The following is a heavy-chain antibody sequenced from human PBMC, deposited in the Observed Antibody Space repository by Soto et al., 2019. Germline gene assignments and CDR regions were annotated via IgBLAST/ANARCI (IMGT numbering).Heavy chain of an antibody. Sequence: AASVKVSCKASGGTFSSYAISWVRQAPGQGLEWMGGIIPIFGTANYAQKFQGRVTITADESTSTAYMELSSLRSEDTAVYYCARGRVYGSGGYCHANYYYGMDVWGQGTTVTVSS. CDR3: ARGRVYGSGGYCHANYYYGMDV. CDR1: GGTFSSYA. D-gene: IGHD3-10*01. J-gene: IGHJ6*02. CDR2: IIPIFGTA. V-gene: IGHV1-69*13.